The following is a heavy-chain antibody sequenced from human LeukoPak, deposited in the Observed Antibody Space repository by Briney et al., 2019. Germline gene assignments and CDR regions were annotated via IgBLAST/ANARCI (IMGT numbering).Heavy chain of an antibody. Sequence: GGSLRLSCAASGFTFDDYAMHWVRQAPGKGLEWVSGISWNSGSIGYADSVKGRFTISRDNAKNSLYLQMNSLRAEDMALYYCAKSAIYYYYYYMDVWGKGTTVTVSS. CDR3: AKSAIYYYYYYMDV. CDR2: ISWNSGSI. V-gene: IGHV3-9*03. CDR1: GFTFDDYA. J-gene: IGHJ6*03.